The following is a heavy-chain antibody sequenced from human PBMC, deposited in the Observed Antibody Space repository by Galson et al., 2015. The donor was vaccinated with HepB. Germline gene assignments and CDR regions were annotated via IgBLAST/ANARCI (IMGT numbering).Heavy chain of an antibody. V-gene: IGHV3-9*01. CDR1: GFTFNDYA. D-gene: IGHD3-10*01. Sequence: SLRLSCAASGFTFNDYAIHWVRQAAGKGLEWVSGISWNSAGIGYADSVKGRFTISRDNAKNSLYLQMNSLRVEDTALYYCVKGRSRFGESGEFDYGGQGTLVTVSS. CDR2: ISWNSAGI. CDR3: VKGRSRFGESGEFDY. J-gene: IGHJ4*02.